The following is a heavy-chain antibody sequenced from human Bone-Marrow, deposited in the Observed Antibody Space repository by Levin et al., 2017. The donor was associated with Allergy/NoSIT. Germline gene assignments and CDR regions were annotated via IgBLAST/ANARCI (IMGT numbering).Heavy chain of an antibody. V-gene: IGHV3-23*01. CDR3: AKGTTTRPREGFDS. J-gene: IGHJ4*02. CDR2: NSGSGNSA. D-gene: IGHD1-14*01. CDR1: GFTLSSYA. Sequence: GESLKISCAASGFTLSSYAMSWVRQAPGKGLEWVSANSGSGNSAYYADSVRGRFTVSRDNSKNTLYLQLSSLRAEDTAIYYCAKGTTTRPREGFDSWGQGTLVTVSS.